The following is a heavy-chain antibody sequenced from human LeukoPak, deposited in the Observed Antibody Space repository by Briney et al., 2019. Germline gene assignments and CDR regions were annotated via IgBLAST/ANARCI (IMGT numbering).Heavy chain of an antibody. D-gene: IGHD2-2*01. CDR1: GFTFSSYA. CDR2: ISGSGGST. Sequence: GGSLRLSCAASGFTFSSYAMSWVRQAPGKGLEWGSAISGSGGSTYYADSVKGRFTISRDNSKSTLYLQMNSLRAEDTAVYYCAKIKSGYCSSTSCHGSDYWGQGTLVTVSS. J-gene: IGHJ4*02. V-gene: IGHV3-23*01. CDR3: AKIKSGYCSSTSCHGSDY.